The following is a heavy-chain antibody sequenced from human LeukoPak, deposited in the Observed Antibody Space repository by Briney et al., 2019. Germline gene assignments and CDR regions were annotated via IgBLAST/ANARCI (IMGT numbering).Heavy chain of an antibody. CDR2: IYYSGST. Sequence: SETLSLTCTVSGGSISSYYWSWIRQPPGKGLEWIGDIYYSGSTNYNPSLKSRVTISVDTSKNQFSLKLSSVTAADTAVYYCARGDYYDSSGYYPPQVWGQGTMVTVSS. D-gene: IGHD3-22*01. CDR1: GGSISSYY. J-gene: IGHJ3*01. V-gene: IGHV4-59*01. CDR3: ARGDYYDSSGYYPPQV.